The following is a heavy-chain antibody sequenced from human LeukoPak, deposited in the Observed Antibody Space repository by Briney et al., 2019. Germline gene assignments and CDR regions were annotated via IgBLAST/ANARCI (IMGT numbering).Heavy chain of an antibody. CDR3: FFYKQMTAYEILTGYDY. J-gene: IGHJ4*02. V-gene: IGHV4-38-2*02. D-gene: IGHD3-9*01. CDR1: GYSISSGYY. CDR2: IYHSGST. Sequence: SETLSLTCTVSGYSISSGYYWGWIRQPPGKGLEWIGSIYHSGSTYCNPSLKSRVTISVDTSKNQFSLKLSSVTAADTAVYYSFFYKQMTAYEILTGYDYWGQGTLVTVSS.